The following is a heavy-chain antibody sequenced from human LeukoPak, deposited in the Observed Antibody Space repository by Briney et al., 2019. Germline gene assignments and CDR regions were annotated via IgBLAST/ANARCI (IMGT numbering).Heavy chain of an antibody. CDR1: GGTFSSYD. CDR2: MNPNSGNT. Sequence: ASVKVSCKASGGTFSSYDINWVRQATGQGLEWMGWMNPNSGNTGYAQKFQGRVTITRNTSISTAYMELSSLRSEDTAVYYCARAPYSSGFDYWGQGTLVTVSS. D-gene: IGHD6-19*01. V-gene: IGHV1-8*03. J-gene: IGHJ4*02. CDR3: ARAPYSSGFDY.